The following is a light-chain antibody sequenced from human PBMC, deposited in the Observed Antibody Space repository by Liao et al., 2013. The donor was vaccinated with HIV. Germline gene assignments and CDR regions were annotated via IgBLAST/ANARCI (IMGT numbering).Light chain of an antibody. CDR1: KLENKY. CDR3: QVWDSSSDPVV. CDR2: QDT. Sequence: SYELTQPPSVSVSPGQTASISCSGDKLENKYVSWYQQKPGQSPVLVIYQDTKRPSGIPERFSGSNSGNTATLTISRVEAGDEADYYCQVWDSSSDPVVFGGGTKLTVL. J-gene: IGLJ2*01. V-gene: IGLV3-1*01.